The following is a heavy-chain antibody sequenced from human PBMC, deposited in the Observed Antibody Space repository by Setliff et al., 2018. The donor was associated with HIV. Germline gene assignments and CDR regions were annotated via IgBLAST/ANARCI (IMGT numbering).Heavy chain of an antibody. CDR3: ARDVSSSYYFQH. D-gene: IGHD6-13*01. V-gene: IGHV4-61*02. CDR2: IYTSGST. Sequence: SETLSLTCTVSGGSISSGSYYWSWIRQPAGKGLEWIGRIYTSGSTNYNPSLKSRVTISIDTSNNQFSLKLGSMTAADTAVYYCARDVSSSYYFQHWGQGTLVTVSS. J-gene: IGHJ1*01. CDR1: GGSISSGSYY.